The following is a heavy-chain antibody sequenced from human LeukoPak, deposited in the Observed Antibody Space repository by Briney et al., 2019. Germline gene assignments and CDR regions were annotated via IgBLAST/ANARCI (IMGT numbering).Heavy chain of an antibody. CDR3: ARAMRSGYDY. CDR1: GFXFSNYG. D-gene: IGHD5-12*01. CDR2: ISSSSDSI. V-gene: IGHV3-48*02. J-gene: IGHJ4*02. Sequence: GGSLRLSCAASGFXFSNYGINWVRQAPGKRPEWVSYISSSSDSIYYADSVKGRFTISRDNAENSLYLQMNSLRDEDTAVYYCARAMRSGYDYWGQGTLVTVSS.